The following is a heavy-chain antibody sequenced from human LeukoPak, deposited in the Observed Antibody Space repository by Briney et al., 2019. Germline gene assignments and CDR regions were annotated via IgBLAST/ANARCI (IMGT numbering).Heavy chain of an antibody. J-gene: IGHJ4*02. CDR3: ARGYDSSGSRWYYFDY. Sequence: SETLSLTCAVYGGSFSGYYWSRIRQPPGKGLEWIGEINHSGSTNYNPSLKSRVTISVDTSKNQFSLKLSSVTAADTAVYYCARGYDSSGSRWYYFDYWGQGTLVTVSS. V-gene: IGHV4-34*01. CDR1: GGSFSGYY. CDR2: INHSGST. D-gene: IGHD3-22*01.